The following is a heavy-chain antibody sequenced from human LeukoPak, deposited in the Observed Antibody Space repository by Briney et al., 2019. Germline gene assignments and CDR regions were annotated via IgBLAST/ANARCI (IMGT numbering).Heavy chain of an antibody. CDR1: GYTFTSYG. CDR3: AREVDSSGYHRPFDY. V-gene: IGHV1-18*01. Sequence: ASVKVSCKASGYTFTSYGISWVRQAPGQGLEWMGWISAYNGNTNYAQKLQGRVTMTTDTSTSTAYMELRSLRSDDTAVYYCAREVDSSGYHRPFDYWGQGTLVTVSS. J-gene: IGHJ4*02. CDR2: ISAYNGNT. D-gene: IGHD3-22*01.